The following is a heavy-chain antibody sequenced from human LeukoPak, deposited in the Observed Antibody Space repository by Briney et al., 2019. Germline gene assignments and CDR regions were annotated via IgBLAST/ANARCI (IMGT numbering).Heavy chain of an antibody. CDR2: VSGNGADT. CDR1: GFTFSTNA. J-gene: IGHJ3*02. V-gene: IGHV3-23*01. D-gene: IGHD1-1*01. Sequence: QPGGSLRLSCAVSGFTFSTNAMSWVRQAPGKGLEWVSAVSGNGADTYYAGSVKGRFTISRDNSKNTLYLQMNSLRAEDTAVYFCAKELIIQPTGTVAFDIWGQGTMVTVSS. CDR3: AKELIIQPTGTVAFDI.